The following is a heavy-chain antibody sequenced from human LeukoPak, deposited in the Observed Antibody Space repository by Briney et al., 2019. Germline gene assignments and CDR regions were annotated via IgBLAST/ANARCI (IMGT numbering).Heavy chain of an antibody. Sequence: SETLSLTCTVSGGSISPYYWTWIRPPPGKGLEWIGYVYYNGNTNYNPSLKSRITISVDTSKNQFSLRLKSVTAADTAVYYCARGPLSSRTTWTWFDPWGQGTLVTVSS. V-gene: IGHV4-59*01. CDR1: GGSISPYY. J-gene: IGHJ5*02. CDR2: VYYNGNT. D-gene: IGHD3/OR15-3a*01. CDR3: ARGPLSSRTTWTWFDP.